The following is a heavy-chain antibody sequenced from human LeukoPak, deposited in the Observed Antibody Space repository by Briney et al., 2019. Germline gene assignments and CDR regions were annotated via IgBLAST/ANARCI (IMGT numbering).Heavy chain of an antibody. D-gene: IGHD3-22*01. Sequence: SGGSLRLSCAASGFTFSSYSMNWVRQTPGKGLEWVSSISSTSTYIYYADSVKGRFTISRDNAKNSLYLQMNSLRAEDTAVYYCVRSYYDSSGFFDYWGQGTLVTVSS. CDR1: GFTFSSYS. V-gene: IGHV3-21*01. CDR2: ISSTSTYI. J-gene: IGHJ4*02. CDR3: VRSYYDSSGFFDY.